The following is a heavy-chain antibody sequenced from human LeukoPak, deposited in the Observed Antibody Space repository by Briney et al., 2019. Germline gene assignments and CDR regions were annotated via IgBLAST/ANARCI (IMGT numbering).Heavy chain of an antibody. V-gene: IGHV4-38-2*02. CDR1: GYSISSGYY. D-gene: IGHD3-9*01. CDR2: IYHSGST. CDR3: ARENYDILTGYYGGHGY. Sequence: SETLSLTCTVSGYSISSGYYWGWIRQPPGKGLEWIGSIYHSGSTYYNPSLKSRVTMSVDTSKNQFSLKLSSVTAADTAVYYCARENYDILTGYYGGHGYWGQGTLVTVSS. J-gene: IGHJ4*02.